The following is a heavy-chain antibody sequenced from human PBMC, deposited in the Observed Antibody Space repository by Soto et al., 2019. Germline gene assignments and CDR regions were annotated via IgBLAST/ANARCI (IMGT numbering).Heavy chain of an antibody. J-gene: IGHJ3*02. CDR3: ARVPVYSYSFLGAFDI. V-gene: IGHV3-53*01. D-gene: IGHD5-18*01. CDR1: GFTVSNNY. Sequence: EVQLVESGGGLILPGGSLRLSCAASGFTVSNNYMNWVRQAPGKGLEWVSVIYSSDSTYYADSVKGRVTISSDNSKNTLYLQMNSLRAEDTAVYYCARVPVYSYSFLGAFDIWGQGTMVTVSS. CDR2: IYSSDST.